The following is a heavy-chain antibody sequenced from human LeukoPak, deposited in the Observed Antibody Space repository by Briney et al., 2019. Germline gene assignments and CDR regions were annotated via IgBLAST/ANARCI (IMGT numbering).Heavy chain of an antibody. Sequence: GGSLRLSCAASGFIFNTYPMNWVRQAPGKGLEWVANIKEDGSVKYYVESVKGRFTISRDNAKNSLYLQMNSLRAEDTAVYYCAASITMFDYWGQGTLVTVSS. J-gene: IGHJ4*02. CDR3: AASITMFDY. V-gene: IGHV3-7*02. D-gene: IGHD3-10*01. CDR1: GFIFNTYP. CDR2: IKEDGSVK.